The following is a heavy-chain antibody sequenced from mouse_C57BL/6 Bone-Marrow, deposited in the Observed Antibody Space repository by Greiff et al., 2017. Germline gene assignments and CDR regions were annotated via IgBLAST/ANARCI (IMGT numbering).Heavy chain of an antibody. CDR1: GFTFTDYY. D-gene: IGHD1-1*01. CDR2: IRNKANGYTT. J-gene: IGHJ1*03. Sequence: EVHLVESGGGLVQPGGSLSLSCAASGFTFTDYYMSWVRQPPGKALEWLGFIRNKANGYTTEYSASVKGRFTISRDNSQSILYLQMNALRAEDSATYYCARYEIYYYGSSYWYFDVWGTGTTVTVSS. CDR3: ARYEIYYYGSSYWYFDV. V-gene: IGHV7-3*01.